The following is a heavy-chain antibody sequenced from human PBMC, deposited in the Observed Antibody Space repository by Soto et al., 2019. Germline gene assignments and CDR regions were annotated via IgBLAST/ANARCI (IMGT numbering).Heavy chain of an antibody. CDR1: GYTFTSYG. CDR3: ARDQYYDILTGTQTFDI. CDR2: ISAYNGNT. D-gene: IGHD3-9*01. V-gene: IGHV1-18*01. Sequence: ASVKVSCKASGYTFTSYGISWVRQAPGQGLEWMGWISAYNGNTNYAQKLQGRVTMTTDTSTSTAYMELRSLRSDDTAVYYCARDQYYDILTGTQTFDIWGQGTMVTVS. J-gene: IGHJ3*02.